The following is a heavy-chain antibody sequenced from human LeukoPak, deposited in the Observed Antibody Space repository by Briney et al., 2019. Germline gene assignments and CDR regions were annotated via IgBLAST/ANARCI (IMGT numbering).Heavy chain of an antibody. CDR3: ARDGLLYFGELDF. CDR2: IRSDSSYI. CDR1: GFTFNNYS. Sequence: GGSLRLSCAASGFTFNNYSTNWVRQAPGKGLEWVSSIRSDSSYIYYADSVKGRFTISRDNAKSSLHLQMNSLRAEDTAVYYCARDGLLYFGELDFWGQGTLVTVSS. D-gene: IGHD3-10*01. V-gene: IGHV3-21*01. J-gene: IGHJ4*02.